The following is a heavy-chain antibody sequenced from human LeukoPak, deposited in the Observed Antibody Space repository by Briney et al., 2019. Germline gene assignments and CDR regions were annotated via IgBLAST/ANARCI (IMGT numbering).Heavy chain of an antibody. Sequence: GGSLRLSCAASGFTFSSYGMHWVRQAPGKGLEWVAVIWYDGSNKYYADSVKGRFTISRDNSKNTLYLQMNSLRAEDTAVYYCARDQGRGYGSGSSGGDYWGQGTLVTVSS. CDR1: GFTFSSYG. D-gene: IGHD3-10*01. J-gene: IGHJ4*02. V-gene: IGHV3-33*01. CDR3: ARDQGRGYGSGSSGGDY. CDR2: IWYDGSNK.